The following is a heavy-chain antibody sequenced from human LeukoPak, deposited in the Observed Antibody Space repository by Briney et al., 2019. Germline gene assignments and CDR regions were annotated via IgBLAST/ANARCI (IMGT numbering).Heavy chain of an antibody. V-gene: IGHV1-18*01. J-gene: IGHJ4*02. Sequence: ASVKVSCKASGYTLTSYSFSWVRETLEQGLEWMGWISVNTSYAQDRQGRVTMNTDTSTSTAYMELRSLRSDDTAVYYCAREDPSGSFDYWGQGTLVTVSP. D-gene: IGHD1-26*01. CDR2: ISVNT. CDR3: AREDPSGSFDY. CDR1: GYTLTSYS.